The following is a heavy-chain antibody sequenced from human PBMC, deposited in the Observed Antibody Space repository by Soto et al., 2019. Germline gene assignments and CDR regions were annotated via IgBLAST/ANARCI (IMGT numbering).Heavy chain of an antibody. CDR3: ARHRARNWFDP. V-gene: IGHV4-39*01. D-gene: IGHD6-6*01. J-gene: IGHJ5*02. CDR2: IYYSGST. Sequence: SETLSLTCIVSGGSISRSSYYWGRIRQRPGKGLEWIGSIYYSGSTYYNPSLKSRVTIAVDTSKNQFSLMLSSVTAADTAVFYCARHRARNWFDPCGQGPLVTVS. CDR1: GGSISRSSYY.